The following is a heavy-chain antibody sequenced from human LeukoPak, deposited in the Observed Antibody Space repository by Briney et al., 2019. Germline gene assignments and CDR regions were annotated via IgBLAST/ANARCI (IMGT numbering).Heavy chain of an antibody. D-gene: IGHD6-13*01. J-gene: IGHJ6*02. Sequence: GGSPRLSCAASGFTFTSYAMIWVRQAPGKGLEWVSAISGSGGYTYYADSVKGRFTISRDNSKNTLYLQINSLRAEDTAVYYCAKVVAAANYYYYGMDVWGQGTTVTVSS. CDR3: AKVVAAANYYYYGMDV. CDR1: GFTFTSYA. CDR2: ISGSGGYT. V-gene: IGHV3-23*01.